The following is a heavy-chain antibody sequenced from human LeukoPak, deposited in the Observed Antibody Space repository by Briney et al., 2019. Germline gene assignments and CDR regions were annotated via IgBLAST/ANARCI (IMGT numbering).Heavy chain of an antibody. V-gene: IGHV3-11*01. Sequence: GGSLRLSCAAFGFTFSDYYMSWIRQAPGKGLEWVSYISSSGSTIYYADSVKGRFTISRDNAKNSLYLQMNSLRAEDTAVYYCARVCGGREDLTGYDSIFFDYWGQGTLVTVSS. CDR3: ARVCGGREDLTGYDSIFFDY. CDR2: ISSSGSTI. J-gene: IGHJ4*02. D-gene: IGHD3-9*01. CDR1: GFTFSDYY.